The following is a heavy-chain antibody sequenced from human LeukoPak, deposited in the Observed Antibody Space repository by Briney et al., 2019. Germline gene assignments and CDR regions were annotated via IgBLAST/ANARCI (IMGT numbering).Heavy chain of an antibody. CDR3: ARVRPDYYYGVDV. Sequence: SETLSPTCTVSGGSISSGDYYWSWIRQPPGKGLECIGYIYDIGITYYNPSLKSRLSISLDTSKNQFSLKVTSVTAADTAVYYCARVRPDYYYGVDVWGQGTTVTVSS. J-gene: IGHJ6*02. V-gene: IGHV4-30-4*01. CDR1: GGSISSGDYY. CDR2: IYDIGIT.